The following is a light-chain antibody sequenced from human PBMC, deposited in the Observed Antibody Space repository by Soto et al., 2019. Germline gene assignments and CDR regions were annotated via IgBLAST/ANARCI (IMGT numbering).Light chain of an antibody. CDR2: DAS. CDR3: QQYYNLPGYT. CDR1: QDISNY. V-gene: IGKV1-33*01. J-gene: IGKJ2*01. Sequence: DIQMTQSPSSLSASVGDRVTITCQASQDISNYLNWYQKKPGEAPKLLIYDASNLESGVPSRFSGSGSGTDFIFTISSLQPEDIATYYCQQYYNLPGYTFGQGTKVDIK.